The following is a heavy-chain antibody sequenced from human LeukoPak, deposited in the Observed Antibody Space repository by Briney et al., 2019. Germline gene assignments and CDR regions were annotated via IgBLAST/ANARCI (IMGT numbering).Heavy chain of an antibody. V-gene: IGHV4-34*01. CDR3: ARYTAGTGSSWSLYYFDY. Sequence: PSETLSLTCAVYGGSFSGYYWSWIRQPPGKGLEWIGEINHSGSTNYNPSLKSRVTISVDTSKNQFSLKLSSVTAADTAVYYCARYTAGTGSSWSLYYFDYWGRGTLVTVSS. CDR1: GGSFSGYY. D-gene: IGHD6-13*01. J-gene: IGHJ4*02. CDR2: INHSGST.